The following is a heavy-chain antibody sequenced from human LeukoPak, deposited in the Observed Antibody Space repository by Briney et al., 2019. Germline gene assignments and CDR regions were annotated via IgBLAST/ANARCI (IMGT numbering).Heavy chain of an antibody. V-gene: IGHV4-59*01. D-gene: IGHD1-26*01. CDR3: ARVGAVGFPLDY. CDR1: GGSISSYY. Sequence: SETLSLTCTVSGGSISSYYWSWIRQPPGKGLEWIGYIYYSGSTNYNPSLKSRVTISVDTSKNQFSLKLSSVTAADTAVYYCARVGAVGFPLDYWGQGTLVTVSS. J-gene: IGHJ4*02. CDR2: IYYSGST.